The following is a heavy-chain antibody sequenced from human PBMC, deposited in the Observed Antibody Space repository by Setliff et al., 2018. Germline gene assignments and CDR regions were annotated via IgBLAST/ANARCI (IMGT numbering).Heavy chain of an antibody. Sequence: ASVKVSCKASGYIFRDYYIHWVRQAPGQGLEWMGWINPNSGGREYAEAFQGRVTMTGDTSIRTAFMELSGLTSDDTAVYYCAGPFAVGPYPRPIDGLDLWGQGTRVTV. J-gene: IGHJ3*01. D-gene: IGHD3-16*01. CDR2: INPNSGGR. V-gene: IGHV1-2*02. CDR3: AGPFAVGPYPRPIDGLDL. CDR1: GYIFRDYY.